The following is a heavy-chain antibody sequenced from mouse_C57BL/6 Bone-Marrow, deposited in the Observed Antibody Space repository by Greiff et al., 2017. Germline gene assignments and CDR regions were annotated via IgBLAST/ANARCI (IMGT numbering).Heavy chain of an antibody. D-gene: IGHD3-3*01. CDR3: SSRASYALAMDY. V-gene: IGHV1-18*01. Sequence: SGPELVKPGASVKIPCKASGYTFTDYNMDWVKQSHGKSLEWIGDINPNNGGTIYNQKFKGKATLTVDKSSSPAYMELRSLTSEDTAVYYCSSRASYALAMDYWGQGTSVTVSS. J-gene: IGHJ4*01. CDR1: GYTFTDYN. CDR2: INPNNGGT.